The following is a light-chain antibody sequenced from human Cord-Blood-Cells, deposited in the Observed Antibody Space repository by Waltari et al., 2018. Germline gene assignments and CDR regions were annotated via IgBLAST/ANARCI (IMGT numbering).Light chain of an antibody. CDR2: GAS. V-gene: IGKV3-20*01. J-gene: IGKJ1*01. CDR3: QQYGSSPWT. CDR1: QSVRSSY. Sequence: EIVLTQSPGTLSLSPGERATLSCRASQSVRSSYLAWYQQKTGQAPRLLIYGASSRTTGIPDRVSGSGSGTDFTLTISRLEPEDFAVYYCQQYGSSPWTFGQGTKVEIK.